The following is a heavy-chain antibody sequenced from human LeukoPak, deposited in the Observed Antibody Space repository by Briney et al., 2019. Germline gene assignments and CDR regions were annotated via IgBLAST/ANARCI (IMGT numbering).Heavy chain of an antibody. CDR1: GYTFTDYD. CDR2: INPNSGGT. D-gene: IGHD3-3*01. V-gene: IGHV1-2*02. CDR3: ARVASSHYDFWSRPFDY. J-gene: IGHJ4*02. Sequence: ASVKVSCKASGYTFTDYDLHWVRQAPGQGLEWMGWINPNSGGTNYAQKFQGRVTLTRDTSISTAYMELSRLRSDDTAVYFCARVASSHYDFWSRPFDYWGQGTLVTVSS.